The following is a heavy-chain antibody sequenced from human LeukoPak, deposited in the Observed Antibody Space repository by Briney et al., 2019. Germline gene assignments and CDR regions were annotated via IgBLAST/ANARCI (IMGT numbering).Heavy chain of an antibody. CDR2: IWYDGSNK. CDR3: ARDAAVVPAAMPDY. D-gene: IGHD2-2*01. CDR1: GFTFSSYW. J-gene: IGHJ4*02. Sequence: PGGSLRLSCAASGFTFSSYWMSWVRQAPGKGLEWVAVIWYDGSNKYYADSVKGRFTISRDNSKNTLYLQMNSLRAEDTAVYYCARDAAVVPAAMPDYWGQGTLVTVSS. V-gene: IGHV3-33*08.